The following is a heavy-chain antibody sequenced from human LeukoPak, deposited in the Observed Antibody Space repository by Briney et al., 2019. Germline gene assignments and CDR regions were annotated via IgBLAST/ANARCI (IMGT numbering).Heavy chain of an antibody. CDR3: ARRARYSSSWYLLDY. V-gene: IGHV1-2*02. J-gene: IGHJ4*02. CDR1: GYTFTGYY. Sequence: ASVKVSCKASGYTFTGYYMHWVRQAPGQGLEWMGWINPNSGGTNYAQKFQGRVTMTRDTSISTAYMELSRLRSGDTAVYYRARRARYSSSWYLLDYWGQGTLVTVSS. CDR2: INPNSGGT. D-gene: IGHD6-13*01.